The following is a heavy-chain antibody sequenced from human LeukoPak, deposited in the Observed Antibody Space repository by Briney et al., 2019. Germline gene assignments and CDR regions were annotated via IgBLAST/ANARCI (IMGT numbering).Heavy chain of an antibody. V-gene: IGHV3-74*03. D-gene: IGHD6-19*01. J-gene: IGHJ4*02. CDR3: ARVSIGWYSFDY. Sequence: GGSLRLSCTASGFTFPTYWMHWVRRAPGKGLVWVSVINSDGSNTKYADSVKGRFTISRDNAKDTVYLQMNSLRAEDTAVYYCARVSIGWYSFDYWGQGTLVTVSS. CDR1: GFTFPTYW. CDR2: INSDGSNT.